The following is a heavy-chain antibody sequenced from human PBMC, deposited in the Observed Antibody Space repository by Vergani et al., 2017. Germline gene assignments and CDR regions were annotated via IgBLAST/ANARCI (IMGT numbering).Heavy chain of an antibody. V-gene: IGHV3-21*01. J-gene: IGHJ6*02. CDR3: ARTSRPPNPYCSSACCYVAYGMDV. D-gene: IGHD2-2*01. Sequence: EVQLVESGGGLAKPGGSLRLSCAASGFTFSSYSMNWVRQAPGKGLEWASFISSSNSNMYYADSVMGGFTIPSDNAKNSLYLQMNSLRAEDRAVYYCARTSRPPNPYCSSACCYVAYGMDVWGRGTTVTVYS. CDR2: ISSSNSNM. CDR1: GFTFSSYS.